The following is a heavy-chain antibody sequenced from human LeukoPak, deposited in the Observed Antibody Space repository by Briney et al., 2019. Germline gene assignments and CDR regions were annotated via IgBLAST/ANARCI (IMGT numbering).Heavy chain of an antibody. CDR3: AKDLGDSGPTPDSDY. V-gene: IGHV3-30*02. D-gene: IGHD1-26*01. CDR1: GFTFSSYA. Sequence: GGSLRLSCAASGFTFSSYAMHWVRQAPGKGLEWVAFIRYGGRNKYYADSVKGRFTISRDNSKNTLYLQMNSLRTEDTSVFYCAKDLGDSGPTPDSDYWGQGTLVTVSS. CDR2: IRYGGRNK. J-gene: IGHJ4*02.